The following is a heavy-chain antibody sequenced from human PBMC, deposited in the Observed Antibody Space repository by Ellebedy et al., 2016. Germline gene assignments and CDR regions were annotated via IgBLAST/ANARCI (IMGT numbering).Heavy chain of an antibody. CDR1: GYTFTSYY. J-gene: IGHJ4*02. V-gene: IGHV1-46*01. Sequence: ASVTVSCXASGYTFTSYYMHWVRQAPGQGLEWMGIINPSGGSTSYAQKFQGRVTMTRDTSTSTVYMELSSLRSEDTAVYYCAREVRGGTAILGYWGQGTLVTVSS. D-gene: IGHD2-21*02. CDR2: INPSGGST. CDR3: AREVRGGTAILGY.